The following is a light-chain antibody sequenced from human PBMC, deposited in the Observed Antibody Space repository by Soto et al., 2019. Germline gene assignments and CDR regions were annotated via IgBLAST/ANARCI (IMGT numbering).Light chain of an antibody. V-gene: IGKV3-20*01. Sequence: EILFAQSPGTLSLSPGERATLSCRARQSVSSNYLAWYQQKPGQARRLLIYGASSRDTGIPDRFSGSGSGTDFTLTISRLEPEDFSVYYCQQYGTSPITFGQGTRLEIK. CDR2: GAS. CDR3: QQYGTSPIT. CDR1: QSVSSNY. J-gene: IGKJ5*01.